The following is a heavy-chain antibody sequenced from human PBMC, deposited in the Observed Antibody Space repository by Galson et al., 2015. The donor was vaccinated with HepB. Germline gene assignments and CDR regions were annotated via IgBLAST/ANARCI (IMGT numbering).Heavy chain of an antibody. Sequence: SVKVSCKASGYSFTSYGISWVRQAPGQGLEWMGWVSGYNGNTHYAQMLQGRVTMTTDRSTSTSYMELRSLRSDDTAVYYCARDEYCTRTSCYFYGYWGQGTLVTVSS. V-gene: IGHV1-18*01. J-gene: IGHJ4*02. CDR1: GYSFTSYG. CDR3: ARDEYCTRTSCYFYGY. CDR2: VSGYNGNT. D-gene: IGHD2-2*01.